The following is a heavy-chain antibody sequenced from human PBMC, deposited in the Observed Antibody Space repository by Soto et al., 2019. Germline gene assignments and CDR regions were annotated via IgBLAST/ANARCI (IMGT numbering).Heavy chain of an antibody. CDR3: ARGDYGDSYYGMDV. CDR2: IWYDGSNK. D-gene: IGHD4-17*01. V-gene: IGHV3-33*01. CDR1: GFTFSSYG. Sequence: QVQLVESGGGVVQPGRSLRLSCAASGFTFSSYGMHWVRQAPGKGLEWVAVIWYDGSNKYYADSVKGRFTISRDNSKNTLYLQLNSLSAEDTAVYYCARGDYGDSYYGMDVWGQGTTVTVSS. J-gene: IGHJ6*02.